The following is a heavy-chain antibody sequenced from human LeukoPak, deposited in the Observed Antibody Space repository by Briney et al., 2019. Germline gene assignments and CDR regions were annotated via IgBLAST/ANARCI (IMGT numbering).Heavy chain of an antibody. J-gene: IGHJ5*02. CDR1: GYTFTSYA. D-gene: IGHD2-2*01. CDR2: INAGNGNT. CDR3: ARDRPYCSSTSCYLNWFDP. Sequence: ASAKVSCKASGYTFTSYAMHWVRQAPGQRLEWMGWINAGNGNTKYSQKFQGRVTITRDTSASTAYMELSSLRSEDTAVYYCARDRPYCSSTSCYLNWFDPWGQGTLVTVSS. V-gene: IGHV1-3*01.